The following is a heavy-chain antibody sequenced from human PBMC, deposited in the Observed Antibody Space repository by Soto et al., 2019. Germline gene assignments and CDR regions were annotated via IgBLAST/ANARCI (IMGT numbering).Heavy chain of an antibody. CDR3: ARLGPWVTMVRGVQRAFDI. V-gene: IGHV4-39*01. Sequence: SETLSLTFTVSGASIRSSSYYWGWIRQPPGKGLEWIGSIYYSGSTYYNPSLKSRVTISVDTSKNQFSLKLSSVTAADTAVYYCARLGPWVTMVRGVQRAFDIWGQGTMVT. J-gene: IGHJ3*02. CDR2: IYYSGST. D-gene: IGHD3-10*01. CDR1: GASIRSSSYY.